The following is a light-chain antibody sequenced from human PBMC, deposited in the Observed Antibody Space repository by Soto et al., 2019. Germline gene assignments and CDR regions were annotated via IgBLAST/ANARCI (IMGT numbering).Light chain of an antibody. CDR1: SNDVGGYDL. CDR3: CSFAGGANFV. V-gene: IGLV2-23*02. Sequence: QSVLTQPASVSGSPGRSITISCTGTSNDVGGYDLVSWYQHNPGKAPKLIIYEVNKRPSGVSHRFSGSKSGYTASLTISTLQPEDEAAYYCCSFAGGANFVFGGGTKLTVL. J-gene: IGLJ2*01. CDR2: EVN.